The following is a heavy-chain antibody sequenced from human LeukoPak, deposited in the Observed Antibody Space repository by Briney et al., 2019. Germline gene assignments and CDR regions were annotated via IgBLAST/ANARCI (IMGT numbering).Heavy chain of an antibody. D-gene: IGHD3-10*01. V-gene: IGHV3-30*02. CDR1: GFTFRSYG. Sequence: GGSLRLSCAASGFTFRSYGMQWVRQAPGKGLEWVAFIRHDGSDEYYADSVKGRFTISRDNSKNTLYLQMNSLRAKDTAVYYCAKAGYYGSGSYPFDYWGQGTLVTVSS. J-gene: IGHJ4*02. CDR3: AKAGYYGSGSYPFDY. CDR2: IRHDGSDE.